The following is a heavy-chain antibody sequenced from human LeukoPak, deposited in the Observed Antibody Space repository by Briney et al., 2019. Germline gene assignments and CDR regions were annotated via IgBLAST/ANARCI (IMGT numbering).Heavy chain of an antibody. D-gene: IGHD2-15*01. CDR2: INPNSGGT. Sequence: ASVKVSCTASGYTFTGYYMHWVRQAPGQGLEWMGWINPNSGGTNYAQKFQGRVTMTRDTAISTAYMELSRLRSDDTAVYYCASLGFLGYCSGGSCDNCFDPWGQGTLVTVSS. CDR1: GYTFTGYY. J-gene: IGHJ5*02. V-gene: IGHV1-2*02. CDR3: ASLGFLGYCSGGSCDNCFDP.